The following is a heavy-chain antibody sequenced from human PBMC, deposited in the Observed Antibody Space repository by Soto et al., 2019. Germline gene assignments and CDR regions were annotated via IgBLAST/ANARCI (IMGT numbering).Heavy chain of an antibody. V-gene: IGHV3-11*06. D-gene: IGHD2-8*01. J-gene: IGHJ4*02. CDR2: IGPSSSYT. Sequence: GGSLRLSCAASGFTFSDYYMSWIRQAPGKGLEWVSYIGPSSSYTNYADSVKGRFTISRDNTKNSLYLQMNSLRAEDTAVYYCARAVRLMLYSDYWGQGTLVTVSS. CDR1: GFTFSDYY. CDR3: ARAVRLMLYSDY.